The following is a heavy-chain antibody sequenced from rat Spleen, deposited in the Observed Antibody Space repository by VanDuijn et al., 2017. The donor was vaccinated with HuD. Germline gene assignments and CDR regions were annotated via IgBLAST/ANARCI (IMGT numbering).Heavy chain of an antibody. CDR3: ARSDYSSPYYFDY. Sequence: QVQLKESGPGLMQPSQTLSLTCTVSGFSLSSYGIIWVRQPPGKGLEWMGVIWGNGNTNYNSALKSRLSISRDTSKSQVFLKVNNLQTEDTAMYFCARSDYSSPYYFDYWGQGVMVTVSS. CDR2: IWGNGNT. CDR1: GFSLSSYG. D-gene: IGHD1-2*01. J-gene: IGHJ2*01. V-gene: IGHV2S61*01.